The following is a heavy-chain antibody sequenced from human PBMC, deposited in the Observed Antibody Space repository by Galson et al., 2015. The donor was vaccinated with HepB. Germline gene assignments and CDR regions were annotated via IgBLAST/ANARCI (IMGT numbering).Heavy chain of an antibody. CDR3: ARLTRGYSYGQSTYYFDY. CDR2: IYPGDSDT. Sequence: QSGAEVKKPGESLKISCKGSGYSFTSYWIGWVRQMPGKGLEWMGIIYPGDSDTRYSPSFQGQVTISDDKSISTAYLQWSSLKASDTAMYYCARLTRGYSYGQSTYYFDYWGQGTLVTVSS. J-gene: IGHJ4*02. D-gene: IGHD5-18*01. V-gene: IGHV5-51*01. CDR1: GYSFTSYW.